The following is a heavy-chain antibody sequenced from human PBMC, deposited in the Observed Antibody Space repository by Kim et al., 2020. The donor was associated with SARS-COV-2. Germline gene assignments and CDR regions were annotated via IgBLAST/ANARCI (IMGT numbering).Heavy chain of an antibody. D-gene: IGHD1-26*01. CDR3: AREKWDDQPKGLFDY. V-gene: IGHV1-3*01. Sequence: QKFLGRVTITRDTSATTAYMELSSLRSEDTAVYYCAREKWDDQPKGLFDYWGQGTLVTVSS. J-gene: IGHJ4*02.